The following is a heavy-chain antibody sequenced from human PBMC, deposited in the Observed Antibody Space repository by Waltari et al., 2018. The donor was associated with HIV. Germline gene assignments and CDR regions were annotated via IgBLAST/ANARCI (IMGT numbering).Heavy chain of an antibody. J-gene: IGHJ4*02. CDR1: SESFSGNY. CDR3: ARMPILGYGSYTFDS. Sequence: QVQLKQWGAGMLKPSETLSLTCSVYSESFSGNYWSWIRQPPGKGLEWIGEVNHSGSTNYNPSLKSRVTMSVDTSKKQFSLRLTSVTAADTAIYYCARMPILGYGSYTFDSWGQGALVTVSS. V-gene: IGHV4-34*01. CDR2: VNHSGST. D-gene: IGHD6-13*01.